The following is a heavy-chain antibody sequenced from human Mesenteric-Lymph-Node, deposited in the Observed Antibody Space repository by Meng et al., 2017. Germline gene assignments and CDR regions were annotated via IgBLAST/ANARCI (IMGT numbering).Heavy chain of an antibody. CDR1: GGSISSSNW. CDR2: IYHSGST. V-gene: IGHV4-4*02. Sequence: SETLSLTCAVSGGSISSSNWWSWVRQPPGKGLEWIGEIYHSGSTNYNPSLKSRVTISVDKSKNQFSLKLSSVTAADTAVYYCARGRFSSGYYYEFDYWGQGTLVTVSS. D-gene: IGHD3-22*01. J-gene: IGHJ4*02. CDR3: ARGRFSSGYYYEFDY.